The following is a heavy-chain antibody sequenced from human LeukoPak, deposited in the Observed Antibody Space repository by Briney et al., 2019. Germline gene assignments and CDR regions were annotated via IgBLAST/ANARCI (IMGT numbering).Heavy chain of an antibody. V-gene: IGHV3-7*01. CDR2: IKQDGSEK. Sequence: PGGSLRLSCAASGFTFSSYWMSWVRQAPGKGLEWVANIKQDGSEKYYVDSVEGRFTISRDNAKNSLYLQMNSLRAEDTAVYYCATPSGSYYYDSSGYYHYWGQGTLVTVSS. D-gene: IGHD3-22*01. CDR1: GFTFSSYW. J-gene: IGHJ4*02. CDR3: ATPSGSYYYDSSGYYHY.